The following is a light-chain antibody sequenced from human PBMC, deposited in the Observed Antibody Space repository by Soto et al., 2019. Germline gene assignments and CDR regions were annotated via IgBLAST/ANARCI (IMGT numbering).Light chain of an antibody. J-gene: IGKJ1*01. CDR3: QQRSNWPPWT. CDR1: QSVSSY. CDR2: DAS. Sequence: IVLTQSPATLSLSPGERATLSCRASQSVSSYLAWYQQKPCQAPRLLIYDASNRATGIPARFSGSGSGTDFTLTISSLEPEDFAVYYCQQRSNWPPWTFGQGTKVAIK. V-gene: IGKV3-11*01.